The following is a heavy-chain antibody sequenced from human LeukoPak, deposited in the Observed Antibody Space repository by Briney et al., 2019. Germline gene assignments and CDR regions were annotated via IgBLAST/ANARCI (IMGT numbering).Heavy chain of an antibody. V-gene: IGHV1-2*02. CDR2: INPNSGGT. D-gene: IGHD2-2*01. CDR1: GYTFTGYY. J-gene: IGHJ5*02. CDR3: AREEFVVVPAPANWFDP. Sequence: GASVKVSCKASGYTFTGYYMHWVRLAPGQGLEWMGWINPNSGGTNYAPKFQGRVTMTRDTSISTAYMELSRLRSDDTAVYYWAREEFVVVPAPANWFDPWGQGTLVTVSS.